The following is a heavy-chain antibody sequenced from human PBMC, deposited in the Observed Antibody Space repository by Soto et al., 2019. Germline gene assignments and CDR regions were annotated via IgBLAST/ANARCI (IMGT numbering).Heavy chain of an antibody. J-gene: IGHJ4*02. CDR3: AKGRGQNCNFDY. CDR1: GFTFSSYA. D-gene: IGHD3-10*01. V-gene: IGHV3-23*01. Sequence: EVQLLESGGGSVQPGGSLRLSCAATGFTFSSYAMHWVRRPPGKGLEWVSSISGSGGTAYYADSVKGRISISRDSLVNTLYLQMNSLRAEDTAVYYCAKGRGQNCNFDYWGQGTLVTVSP. CDR2: ISGSGGTA.